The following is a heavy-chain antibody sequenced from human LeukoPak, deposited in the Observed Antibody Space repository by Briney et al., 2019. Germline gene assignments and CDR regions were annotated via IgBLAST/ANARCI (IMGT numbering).Heavy chain of an antibody. D-gene: IGHD3-10*01. CDR1: GFTFSSYA. CDR2: ISGRGGST. V-gene: IGHV3-23*01. Sequence: GGSLRLSCVASGFTFSSYAMSWVRQAPGKGLEWVSAISGRGGSTYYADSVKGRITISRDNSKNTLYLQMNSLRAEDTAVYYCAKDRGGRRYYYYYYMDVWGKGTTVTVSS. CDR3: AKDRGGRRYYYYYYMDV. J-gene: IGHJ6*03.